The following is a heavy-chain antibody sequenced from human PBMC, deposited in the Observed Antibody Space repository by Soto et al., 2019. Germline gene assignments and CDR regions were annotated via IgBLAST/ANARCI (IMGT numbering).Heavy chain of an antibody. CDR1: GGSFSGYY. CDR2: IYDGTGSA. D-gene: IGHD2-15*01. CDR3: ARGGVAAPPHFDN. Sequence: SETLSLTCAVYGGSFSGYYWSWIRQPPGKGLEWIGYIYDGTGSASYNPSLVSRVTLSVDTSKNQLSLRLTSMTAADTAAYYCARGGVAAPPHFDNWGQGTLVTVSS. J-gene: IGHJ4*02. V-gene: IGHV4-34*01.